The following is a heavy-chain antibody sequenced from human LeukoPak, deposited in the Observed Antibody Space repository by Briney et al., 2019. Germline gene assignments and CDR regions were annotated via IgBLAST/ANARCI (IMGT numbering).Heavy chain of an antibody. V-gene: IGHV1-18*01. J-gene: IGHJ5*02. D-gene: IGHD6-19*01. Sequence: ASVKVSCKASGYTFTSYGLRWVRQAPGQGLEWMGWISAYNGNTNSAQKLQGRVTMTTDTSTSTAYMELRSLRSDDTAVYYCARAGKWLLNNWFDPWGQGTLVTVSS. CDR3: ARAGKWLLNNWFDP. CDR1: GYTFTSYG. CDR2: ISAYNGNT.